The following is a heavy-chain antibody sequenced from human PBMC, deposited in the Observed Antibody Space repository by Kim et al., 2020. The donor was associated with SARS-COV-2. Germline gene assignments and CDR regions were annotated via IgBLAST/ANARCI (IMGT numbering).Heavy chain of an antibody. V-gene: IGHV4-31*02. J-gene: IGHJ3*02. Sequence: SLKSRVTISVDTSKNQFSRKLSSVTAADTAVYYCARVRDSSGYYYYAFDIWGQGTMVTVSS. D-gene: IGHD3-22*01. CDR3: ARVRDSSGYYYYAFDI.